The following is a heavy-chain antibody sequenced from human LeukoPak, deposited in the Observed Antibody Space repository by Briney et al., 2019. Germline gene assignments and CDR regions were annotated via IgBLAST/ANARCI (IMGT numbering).Heavy chain of an antibody. CDR1: GFMFSSNW. J-gene: IGHJ4*02. V-gene: IGHV3-30*18. D-gene: IGHD1-1*01. Sequence: GGSLRLSCAASGFMFSSNWMSWVRLAPGKGLEWVAVISYDGSNKYYADSVKGRFTISRDNSKNTLYLQMNSLRAEDTAVYYCAKGSGDFDYWGQGTLVTVSS. CDR2: ISYDGSNK. CDR3: AKGSGDFDY.